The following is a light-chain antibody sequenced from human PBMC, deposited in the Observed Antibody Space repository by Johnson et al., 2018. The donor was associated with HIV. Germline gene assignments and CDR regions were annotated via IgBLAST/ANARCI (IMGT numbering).Light chain of an antibody. Sequence: QSVLTQPPSVSAAPGQKVTITCSGNNSNIGNNYVSWYQHLPGTAPKLLIYDNDQRPSGIPDRFSGSKSGTSATLDITGLQTGDGADYYCVTWDNSLSAYVVGTGTTVTVL. CDR1: NSNIGNNY. CDR3: VTWDNSLSAYV. J-gene: IGLJ1*01. CDR2: DND. V-gene: IGLV1-51*01.